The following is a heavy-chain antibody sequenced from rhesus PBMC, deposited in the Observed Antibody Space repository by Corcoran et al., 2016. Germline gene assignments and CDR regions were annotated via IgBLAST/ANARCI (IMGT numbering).Heavy chain of an antibody. CDR3: TRDGAAARFDY. D-gene: IGHD6-25*01. Sequence: DVQLVESGGGLVKPGGSLRLSCVASGFTFSSYEMHGIRQAPGKGLEWVSVINESGGTIYYAGSVKGRFPISRDNAKNSLFLQMNSLRAEDTAVYYCTRDGAAARFDYWGQGVLVTVSS. CDR1: GFTFSSYE. J-gene: IGHJ4*01. CDR2: INESGGTI. V-gene: IGHV3-100*02.